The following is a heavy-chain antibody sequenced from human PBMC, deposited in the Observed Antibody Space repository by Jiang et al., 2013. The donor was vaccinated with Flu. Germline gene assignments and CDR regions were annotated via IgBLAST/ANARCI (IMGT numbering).Heavy chain of an antibody. J-gene: IGHJ5*02. CDR3: ATVDIVGTIYH. V-gene: IGHV4-39*01. Sequence: GSGLVKPSETLSLTCTVSGGSMSTSSYYWGWIRQPPGKGLEWIGSMFFSGSTYYNPSLKSRVTVSVDMSKNQFSLKLRSVTAADTAVYYCATVDIVGTIYHWGLGTLVTVSS. D-gene: IGHD5-12*01. CDR1: GGSMSTSSYY. CDR2: MFFSGST.